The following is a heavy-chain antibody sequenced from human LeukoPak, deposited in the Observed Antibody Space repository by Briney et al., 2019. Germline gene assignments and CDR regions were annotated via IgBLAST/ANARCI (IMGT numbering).Heavy chain of an antibody. D-gene: IGHD3-10*01. CDR3: ARFSGSYYNPLDY. CDR2: ISSSSSYI. J-gene: IGHJ4*02. Sequence: GGSLRLSCAASGFTFSSYSMNWVRQAPGKGLEWVSSISSSSSYIYYADSVKGRFTISRDNAKNSLYLQMNSLRAEDTAVYYCARFSGSYYNPLDYWGQGTLVTVSS. CDR1: GFTFSSYS. V-gene: IGHV3-21*01.